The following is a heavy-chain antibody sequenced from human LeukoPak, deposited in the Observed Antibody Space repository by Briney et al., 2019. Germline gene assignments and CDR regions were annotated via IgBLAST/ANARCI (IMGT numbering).Heavy chain of an antibody. V-gene: IGHV4-39*07. J-gene: IGHJ4*02. CDR2: INHSGST. Sequence: SETLSLTCTVSGGPISSSSYYWGWIRQPPGKGLEWIGEINHSGSTNYNPSLKSRVTISVDTSKNQFSLKLSSVTAADTAVYYCARTAYYPNDYWGQGTLVTVSS. CDR1: GGPISSSSYY. D-gene: IGHD2-21*01. CDR3: ARTAYYPNDY.